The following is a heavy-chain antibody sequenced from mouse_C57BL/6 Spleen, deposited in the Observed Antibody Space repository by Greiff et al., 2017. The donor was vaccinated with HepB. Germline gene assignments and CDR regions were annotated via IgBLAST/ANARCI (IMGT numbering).Heavy chain of an antibody. J-gene: IGHJ4*01. Sequence: EVQLQQSGTVLARPGASVKMSCKTSGYTFTSYWMHWVKQRPGQGLEWIGAIYPGNSDTSYNQKFKGKAKLTAVTSASTAYMELSSLTNEDSAVYYCTIITTVVAPYAMDYWGQGTSVTVSS. CDR2: IYPGNSDT. CDR3: TIITTVVAPYAMDY. D-gene: IGHD1-1*01. CDR1: GYTFTSYW. V-gene: IGHV1-5*01.